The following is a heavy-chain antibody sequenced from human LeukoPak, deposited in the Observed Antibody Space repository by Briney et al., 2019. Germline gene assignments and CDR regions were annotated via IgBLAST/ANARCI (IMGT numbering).Heavy chain of an antibody. CDR2: ISSSSSTI. Sequence: GGSLRLSCAASGFTFSSYSMNWVRQAPGKGLEWVSYISSSSSTIYYADSVKGRFTISRDNAKNSLYLQMNSLRAEDTAVYYCARVGYCSSTSCYGHYYYYMDVWGKGTTVTISS. CDR3: ARVGYCSSTSCYGHYYYYMDV. J-gene: IGHJ6*03. D-gene: IGHD2-2*01. CDR1: GFTFSSYS. V-gene: IGHV3-48*01.